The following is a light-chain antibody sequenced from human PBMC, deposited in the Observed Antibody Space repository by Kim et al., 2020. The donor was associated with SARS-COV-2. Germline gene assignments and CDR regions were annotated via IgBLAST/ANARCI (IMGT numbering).Light chain of an antibody. Sequence: VTIYRTGWDPTIGADYNVPSHQHPPGTAPKPLIYGNTNRPSGVPDRFSGSKSDTSASLTITGLQAEDEADYYCQSYDSRLSGVVFGGGTQLTVL. CDR1: DPTIGADYN. CDR2: GNT. V-gene: IGLV1-40*01. J-gene: IGLJ2*01. CDR3: QSYDSRLSGVV.